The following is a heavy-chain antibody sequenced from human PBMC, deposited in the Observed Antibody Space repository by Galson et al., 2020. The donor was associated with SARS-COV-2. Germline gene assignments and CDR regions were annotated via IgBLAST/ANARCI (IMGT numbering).Heavy chain of an antibody. CDR2: IYYSGST. CDR3: ARARLKWFGELSSVNWFDP. CDR1: GGSISSGGYY. Sequence: ASETLSLTCTVSGGSISSGGYYWSWIRQHPGKGLEWIGYIYYSGSTYYNPSLKSRVTISVDTSKNQFSLKLSSVTAADTAVYYCARARLKWFGELSSVNWFDPWGQGTMVSVSS. J-gene: IGHJ3*01. D-gene: IGHD3-10*01. V-gene: IGHV4-31*03.